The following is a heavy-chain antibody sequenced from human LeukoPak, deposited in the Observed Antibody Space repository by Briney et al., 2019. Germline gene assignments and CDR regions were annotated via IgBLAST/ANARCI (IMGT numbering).Heavy chain of an antibody. D-gene: IGHD4-17*01. CDR1: GGSISSGDYS. J-gene: IGHJ4*02. CDR2: IYYSGST. Sequence: SETLSLTCTVSGGSISSGDYSWSWIRQPPGKGLEWIGYIYYSGSTYYNPSLKSRVTIPVDTSKNQFSLKLSSVTAADTAVYYCARALYDYGDYAWDYWGQGTLVTVSS. V-gene: IGHV4-30-4*01. CDR3: ARALYDYGDYAWDY.